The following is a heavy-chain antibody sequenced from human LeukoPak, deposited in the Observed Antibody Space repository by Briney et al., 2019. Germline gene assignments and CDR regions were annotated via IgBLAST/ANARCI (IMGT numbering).Heavy chain of an antibody. CDR3: ARGSGGNSPFDS. J-gene: IGHJ4*02. CDR1: GYTFTGYY. CDR2: INPNSSVT. V-gene: IGHV1-2*02. Sequence: ASVKVSCTTSGYTFTGYYMHWVRQAPGQGLEWMGWINPNSSVTNYAKRFQGRVTMTRDTSISAAYMELRWLTSDDRAVYYCARGSGGNSPFDSWGQGTLVTVSS. D-gene: IGHD2-15*01.